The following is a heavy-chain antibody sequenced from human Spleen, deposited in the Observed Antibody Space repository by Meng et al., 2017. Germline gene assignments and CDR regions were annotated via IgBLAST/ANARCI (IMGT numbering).Heavy chain of an antibody. D-gene: IGHD3-10*01. J-gene: IGHJ6*02. CDR2: IKSIPDGGTT. CDR3: AKGFPPDNG. Sequence: GESLKISCAASGFTFSNAWMSWVRQAPGKGLEWVGRIKSIPDGGTTDYAAPVKGRFTISRDNSTHTLYLQMNSLRAEDTAVYHCAKGFPPDNGWGQGTTVTVSS. CDR1: GFTFSNAW. V-gene: IGHV3-15*01.